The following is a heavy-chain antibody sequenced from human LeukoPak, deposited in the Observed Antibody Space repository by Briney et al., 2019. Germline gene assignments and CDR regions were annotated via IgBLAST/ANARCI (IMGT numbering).Heavy chain of an antibody. D-gene: IGHD2-2*01. CDR3: ARDPLGYCSSTSCYPSGFNDY. CDR1: GGSISSYY. J-gene: IGHJ4*02. V-gene: IGHV4-4*07. CDR2: IYTSGST. Sequence: SETLSLTCTVSGGSISSYYWSWIRQPAGKGLEWIGRIYTSGSTNYNPSLKSRVTMSVDTSKNQFSLKLSSVTAADTAVYYCARDPLGYCSSTSCYPSGFNDYWGQGTLVTVSS.